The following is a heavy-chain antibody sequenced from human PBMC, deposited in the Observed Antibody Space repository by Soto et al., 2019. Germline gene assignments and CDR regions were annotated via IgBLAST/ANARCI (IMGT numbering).Heavy chain of an antibody. V-gene: IGHV4-34*01. D-gene: IGHD3-16*02. CDR2: INHSGST. Sequence: PSETLSLTCAVYGGSFSGYYWSWIRQPPGKGLEWIGEINHSGSTNYNPSLKSRVTISVDTSKNQFSLKLSSVTAADTAVYYCARGLDPTLEGYIWGSYRRRPYYFDYWGQGTLVTVSS. CDR1: GGSFSGYY. J-gene: IGHJ4*02. CDR3: ARGLDPTLEGYIWGSYRRRPYYFDY.